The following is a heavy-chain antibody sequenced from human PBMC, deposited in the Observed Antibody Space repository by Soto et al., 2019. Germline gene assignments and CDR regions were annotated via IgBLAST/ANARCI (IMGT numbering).Heavy chain of an antibody. CDR2: INSDGSST. J-gene: IGHJ4*02. CDR1: GFNFRNYG. D-gene: IGHD2-2*01. Sequence: GGSQRLSCTASGFNFRNYGRHWVRQAPGMGLVWVSRINSDGSSTTYADSVKGRFTISRDNAKNTLYLQMNSLRAEDTAVYYCARDRTAASADYWGQGALVTVSS. CDR3: ARDRTAASADY. V-gene: IGHV3-74*03.